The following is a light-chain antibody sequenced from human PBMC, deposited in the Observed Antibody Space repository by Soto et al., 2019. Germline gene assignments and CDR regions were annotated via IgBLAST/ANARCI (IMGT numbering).Light chain of an antibody. J-gene: IGKJ1*01. V-gene: IGKV3D-15*01. CDR1: QSVSSN. CDR3: QQFGDSGWT. Sequence: EIVMTQSPATLSVSPGERATLSCRASQSVSSNLAWYQQKPGQAPRLLIYGTSSRAAGIPARFSGSGSGTDFTLTINRLEPEDFALYYCQQFGDSGWTFGQGTKVDIK. CDR2: GTS.